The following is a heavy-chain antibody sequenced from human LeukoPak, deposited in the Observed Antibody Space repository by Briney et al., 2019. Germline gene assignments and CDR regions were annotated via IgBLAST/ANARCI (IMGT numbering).Heavy chain of an antibody. D-gene: IGHD2-2*02. J-gene: IGHJ4*02. CDR1: GGSFSGYY. Sequence: SETLSLTCAVYGGSFSGYYWSWFRQPPGKGLEWIGEINHSGSTNYNPSLKSRVTISVDTSKNQFSLKLSSVTAADTAVYYCARYTGRLRYFDYWGQGTLVTVSS. CDR3: ARYTGRLRYFDY. V-gene: IGHV4-34*01. CDR2: INHSGST.